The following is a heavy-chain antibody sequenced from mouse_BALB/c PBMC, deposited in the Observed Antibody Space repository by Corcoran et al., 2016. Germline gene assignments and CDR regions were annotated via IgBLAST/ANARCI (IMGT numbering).Heavy chain of an antibody. Sequence: QLQESGPGLVKPSETLSLTCTVSGGSSSSYYWIWIRQPPGKGLEWIGYIYYSGSTNYNPSLKSRVPISVDTCKNQFSLKLSSVTAADTAVYYWARDSTGGADAFDIWGQGTMVTVSS. V-gene: IGHV3-2*02. D-gene: IGHD4-1*02. J-gene: IGHJ1*01. CDR1: GGSSSSYY. CDR3: ARDSTGGADAFDI. CDR2: IYYSGST.